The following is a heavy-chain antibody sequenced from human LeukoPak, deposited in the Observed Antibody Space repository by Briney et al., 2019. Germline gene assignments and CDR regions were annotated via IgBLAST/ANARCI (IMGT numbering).Heavy chain of an antibody. CDR2: IIPIFGTA. CDR1: GGTFISYA. V-gene: IGHV1-69*13. J-gene: IGHJ4*02. CDR3: ANTRLGRGYSYGYPPDY. D-gene: IGHD5-18*01. Sequence: SVKVSCKASGGTFISYAISWVRQAPGQGLEWMGGIIPIFGTANYAQKFQGRVTITADESTSTAYMELSSLRSEDTAVYYCANTRLGRGYSYGYPPDYWGQGTLVTVSS.